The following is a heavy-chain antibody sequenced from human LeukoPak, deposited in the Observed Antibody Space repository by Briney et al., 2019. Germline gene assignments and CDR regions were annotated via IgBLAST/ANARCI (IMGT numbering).Heavy chain of an antibody. J-gene: IGHJ3*02. V-gene: IGHV3-30*01. D-gene: IGHD2-8*02. Sequence: SVKGRFTISRDNSKTTLYLQMNSLRPEDTAMYYCARDLSPGPWYAFDIWGQGTMVTVSS. CDR3: ARDLSPGPWYAFDI.